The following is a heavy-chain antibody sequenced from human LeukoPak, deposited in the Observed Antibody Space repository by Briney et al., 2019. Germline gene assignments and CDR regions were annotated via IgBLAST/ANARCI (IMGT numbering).Heavy chain of an antibody. CDR1: GGSFSGYW. V-gene: IGHV4-34*01. J-gene: IGHJ1*01. CDR2: INHSGST. Sequence: SETLSLTCAVYGGSFSGYWWSWIRQSPGKGLEWIGEINHSGSTNYNPSLKSRVTMSVDTSKNQFSLKLRFVTAADTAVYYCARDDPDYVWWSHRFLYDQWGQGTLVTVSS. D-gene: IGHD3-16*02. CDR3: ARDDPDYVWWSHRFLYDQ.